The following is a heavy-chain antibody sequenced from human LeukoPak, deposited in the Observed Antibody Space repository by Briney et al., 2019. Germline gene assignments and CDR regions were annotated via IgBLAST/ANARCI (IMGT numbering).Heavy chain of an antibody. CDR3: YGGGY. J-gene: IGHJ4*02. CDR2: ITSAGDT. CDR1: GFTFSTYD. D-gene: IGHD4-23*01. V-gene: IGHV3-13*04. Sequence: PGGSLRLSCAASGFTFSTYDMHWVRQATGKGLEWVSAITSAGDTYYAGSVKGRFTISRENAKNSLYLQMSSLTAGDTAVYHCYGGGYWGQGTLVTVSS.